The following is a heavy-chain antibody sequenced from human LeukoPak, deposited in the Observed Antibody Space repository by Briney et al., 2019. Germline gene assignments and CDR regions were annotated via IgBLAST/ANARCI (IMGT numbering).Heavy chain of an antibody. CDR1: GGSFSGYY. Sequence: SETLSLTCAVYGGSFSGYYWSWIRQPPGKGLEWIGEINHSGSTNYNPSLKSRVTISVDTSKKQFSLKVSSVTAADTAVYYCARVYSRFYYYYMDVWGNGTTVTVSS. D-gene: IGHD6-6*01. CDR3: ARVYSRFYYYYMDV. J-gene: IGHJ6*03. V-gene: IGHV4-34*01. CDR2: INHSGST.